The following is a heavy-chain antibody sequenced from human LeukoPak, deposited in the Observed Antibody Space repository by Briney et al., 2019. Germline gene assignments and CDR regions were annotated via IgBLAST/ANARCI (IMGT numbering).Heavy chain of an antibody. Sequence: GGSLRLSCAASGFTFSTYTMNWVRQAPGKGLEWVSGIITKSNTPYYADSVKGRFSISRDDSKNTVWLHMNSLRAEDTAIYYCAKDERPDGKWSIDHWGQGTLVPVTS. CDR3: AKDERPDGKWSIDH. D-gene: IGHD1-14*01. J-gene: IGHJ4*02. CDR2: IITKSNTP. CDR1: GFTFSTYT. V-gene: IGHV3-23*01.